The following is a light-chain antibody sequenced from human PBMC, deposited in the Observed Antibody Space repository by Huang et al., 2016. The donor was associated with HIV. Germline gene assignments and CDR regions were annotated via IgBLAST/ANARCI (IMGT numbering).Light chain of an antibody. V-gene: IGKV1-39*01. CDR3: QQTYATPWT. CDR2: SAS. J-gene: IGKJ1*01. CDR1: QNIGNY. Sequence: DIQMTQSPSSLSASVGDRVFISCRTIQNIGNYLNSYQQKPGKAPKLLIYSASTVEIGVPSRFSGGGSRTVFILTSNSLQSDDFASYFCQQTYATPWTFGQGTKVDIK.